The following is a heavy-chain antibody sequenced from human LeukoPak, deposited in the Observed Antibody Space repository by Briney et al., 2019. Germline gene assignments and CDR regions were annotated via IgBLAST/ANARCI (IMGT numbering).Heavy chain of an antibody. CDR1: GFSLSTNGMC. CDR2: IDWDDDK. J-gene: IGHJ4*02. D-gene: IGHD4-17*01. CDR3: ARTSRGYGDSTFDN. Sequence: ESGPTLVNPTQTLTLTCTFSGFSLSTNGMCVTWIRQPPGKALEWLARIDWDDDKHYSTSLKTRLTISKDTSKNQVVLTMTNMDPVDTATYYCARTSRGYGDSTFDNWGRGTLVTVSS. V-gene: IGHV2-70*11.